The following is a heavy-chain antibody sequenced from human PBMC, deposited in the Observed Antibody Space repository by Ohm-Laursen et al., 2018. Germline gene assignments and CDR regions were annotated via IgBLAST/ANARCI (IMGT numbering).Heavy chain of an antibody. CDR2: ISVSGGTT. CDR1: GFTFDDYA. V-gene: IGHV3-23*01. Sequence: SLRLSCTASGFTFDDYAMHWVRQAPGKGLEWVSFISVSGGTTYYRDSVKGRFTISRDNSKNSLYLQMNTLRVDYTAVYYCATFYNHAGSGWGRPCDHWGQGTLVTVSS. J-gene: IGHJ4*02. D-gene: IGHD3-22*01. CDR3: ATFYNHAGSGWGRPCDH.